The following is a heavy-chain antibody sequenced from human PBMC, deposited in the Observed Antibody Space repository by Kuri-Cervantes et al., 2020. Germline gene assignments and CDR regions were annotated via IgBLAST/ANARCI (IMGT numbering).Heavy chain of an antibody. CDR1: GFAFSSFT. CDR3: ARVKYGSGSYSFDY. D-gene: IGHD3-10*01. CDR2: ISSRTIYT. J-gene: IGHJ4*02. V-gene: IGHV3-21*03. Sequence: GESLKISCAASGFAFSSFTMNWVRQAPGKGLKWVASISSRTIYTYYADSVKGRFTISRDNAKNSLYLQMNSLRAEDTAVYYCARVKYGSGSYSFDYWGQGTLVTVSS.